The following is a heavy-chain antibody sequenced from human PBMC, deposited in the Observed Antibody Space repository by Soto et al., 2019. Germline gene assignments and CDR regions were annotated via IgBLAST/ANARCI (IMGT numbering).Heavy chain of an antibody. V-gene: IGHV1-69*12. CDR2: IIPIFGTA. D-gene: IGHD5-12*01. J-gene: IGHJ3*02. CDR1: GGTFSSYA. CDR3: ARGYSCYDSAFDI. Sequence: QVQLVQSGAAVKKPGSSVKVSCKASGGTFSSYAISWVRQAPGQGLEWMGGIIPIFGTANYAQKFQGRVTITADESSSRAEMERSSLRSEDTAVYYCARGYSCYDSAFDIWGQGTMVTVSS.